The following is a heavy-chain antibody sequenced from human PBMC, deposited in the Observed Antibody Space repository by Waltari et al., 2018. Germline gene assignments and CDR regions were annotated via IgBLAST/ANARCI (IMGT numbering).Heavy chain of an antibody. CDR2: IYYSGST. J-gene: IGHJ5*02. CDR1: GGSISTSRYY. V-gene: IGHV4-39*01. Sequence: QLQLQESCPGLVKPSETLSLTCPVSGGSISTSRYYWGWLRQPPGKGLEWIGSIYYSGSTYYNPSLKSRVTISVDTSKNQFSLKLSSVTAADTAVYYCARLFPLDPWGQGTLVTVSS. CDR3: ARLFPLDP.